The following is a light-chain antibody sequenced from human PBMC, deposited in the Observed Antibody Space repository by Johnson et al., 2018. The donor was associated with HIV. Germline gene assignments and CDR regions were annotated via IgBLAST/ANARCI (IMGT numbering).Light chain of an antibody. CDR2: DNN. J-gene: IGLJ1*01. CDR3: GTWDSSLSAYV. Sequence: QSVLTQPPSVSAAPGQKVTISCSGSSSNIGNNYVSWYQQLPGTAPKLLIYDNNKRPSGIPDRFSGSKSGTSATLAFTGLQTGDEADYYCGTWDSSLSAYVFGTGTKVTVL. V-gene: IGLV1-51*01. CDR1: SSNIGNNY.